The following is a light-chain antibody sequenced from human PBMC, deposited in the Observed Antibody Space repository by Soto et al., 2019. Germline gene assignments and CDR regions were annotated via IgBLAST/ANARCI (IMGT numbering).Light chain of an antibody. Sequence: IHMTHSPSTLSASIWYRFTITFRSSQNINNWIAWYQQKPGKAPNLLIYTASSLQSGVPSRFSGSGSGTDFTLTISSLQPEDFATYYCQQLNSYPLTFGGGTKVDIK. V-gene: IGKV1-5*01. CDR1: QNINNW. CDR3: QQLNSYPLT. J-gene: IGKJ4*01. CDR2: TAS.